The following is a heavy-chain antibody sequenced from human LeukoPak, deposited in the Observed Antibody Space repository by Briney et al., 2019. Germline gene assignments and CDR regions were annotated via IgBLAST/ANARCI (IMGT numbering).Heavy chain of an antibody. J-gene: IGHJ4*02. CDR3: AREGVRGLDY. D-gene: IGHD3-10*01. V-gene: IGHV4-39*07. Sequence: SETLSLTCTVSGGSISSSSYYWGWIRQPPGKGLEWIGSIYYSGRTYYNPSLKSRVTMSVDTSKNQFSLKLSSVTAADTAVYYCAREGVRGLDYWGQGTLVTVSS. CDR2: IYYSGRT. CDR1: GGSISSSSYY.